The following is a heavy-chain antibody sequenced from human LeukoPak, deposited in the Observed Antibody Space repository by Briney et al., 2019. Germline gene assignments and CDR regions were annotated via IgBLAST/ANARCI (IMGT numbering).Heavy chain of an antibody. CDR3: ARAGRQWLVRPMNWFDP. CDR2: INHSGST. V-gene: IGHV4-34*01. J-gene: IGHJ5*02. D-gene: IGHD6-19*01. CDR1: GGSFSGYY. Sequence: SETLSLTCAVYGGSFSGYYWSWIRQPPGKGLEWIGEINHSGSTNYNPSLKSRVTISVDTSKNQFSLKLSSVTAADTAAYYCARAGRQWLVRPMNWFDPWGQGTLVTVSS.